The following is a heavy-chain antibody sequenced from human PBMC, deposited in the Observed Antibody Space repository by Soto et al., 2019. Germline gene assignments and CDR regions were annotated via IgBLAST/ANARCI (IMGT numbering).Heavy chain of an antibody. CDR2: ISAYNGNT. J-gene: IGHJ5*02. V-gene: IGHV1-18*01. D-gene: IGHD3-10*01. Sequence: QVQLVQSGAEVKKPGASVKVSCKASGYTFTSYGISWVRQAPGQGLEWMGWISAYNGNTNYAQKLQGRVTMTTDTSTSKAYMELRSMRSDDTAVDYCASDDYYGSGSYYEGPWGQGTLVTVSS. CDR1: GYTFTSYG. CDR3: ASDDYYGSGSYYEGP.